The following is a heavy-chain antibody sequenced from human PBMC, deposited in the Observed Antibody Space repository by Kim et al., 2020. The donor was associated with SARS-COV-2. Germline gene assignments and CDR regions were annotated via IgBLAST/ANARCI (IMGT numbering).Heavy chain of an antibody. CDR2: ISWNSGSI. D-gene: IGHD3-16*01. CDR1: GFTFDDYA. CDR3: AKGKRGAKSLPRGLGMDV. Sequence: GGSLRLSCAASGFTFDDYAMHWVRQAPGKGLEWVSGISWNSGSIGYADSVKGRFTISRDNAKNSLYLQMNSLRAEDTALYYCAKGKRGAKSLPRGLGMDVWGQGTTVTVSS. V-gene: IGHV3-9*01. J-gene: IGHJ6*02.